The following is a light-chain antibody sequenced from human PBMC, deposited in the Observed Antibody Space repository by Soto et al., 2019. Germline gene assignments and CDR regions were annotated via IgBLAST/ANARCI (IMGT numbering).Light chain of an antibody. CDR3: QQYGNSPPWT. CDR2: DAS. CDR1: QTVSSSY. J-gene: IGKJ1*01. Sequence: EIILTQSPDTLSFSPGERATVSCRASQTVSSSYLAWYQQKPGLAPRLLIYDASSRATGIPDRFSGSGSGTDFTLTISRLEPEDFAVYYCQQYGNSPPWTFGQGTKVDI. V-gene: IGKV3D-20*01.